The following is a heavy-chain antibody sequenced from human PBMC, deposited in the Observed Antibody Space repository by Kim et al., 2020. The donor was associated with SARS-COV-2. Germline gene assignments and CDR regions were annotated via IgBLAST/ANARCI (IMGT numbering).Heavy chain of an antibody. J-gene: IGHJ4*02. D-gene: IGHD2-21*02. V-gene: IGHV1-69*01. CDR3: ASSLAYWGGDCYRTDY. Sequence: KFQGRVTITADESTSTAYMELSSLRSEDTAVYYCASSLAYWGGDCYRTDYWGQGTLVTVSS.